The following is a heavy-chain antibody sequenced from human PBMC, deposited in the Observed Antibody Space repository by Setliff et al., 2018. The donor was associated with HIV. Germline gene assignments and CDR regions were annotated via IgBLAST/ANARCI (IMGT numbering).Heavy chain of an antibody. Sequence: ASVKVSCKASGYTFSDSYIHWVQQAPGRGLEWMGHVDPQDGETIYAEKFQGRVTITADTSTDTAYMELSSLRSEDTAVYYCARHPGDYWGQGTLVTVPQ. V-gene: IGHV1-69-2*01. CDR2: VDPQDGET. CDR3: ARHPGDY. J-gene: IGHJ4*02. CDR1: GYTFSDSY.